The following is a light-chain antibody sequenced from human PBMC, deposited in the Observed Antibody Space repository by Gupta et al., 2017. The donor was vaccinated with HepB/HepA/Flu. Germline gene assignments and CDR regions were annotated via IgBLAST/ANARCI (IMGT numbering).Light chain of an antibody. J-gene: IGLJ2*01. CDR2: GKI. V-gene: IGLV3-19*01. CDR3: IYQERSGNHIDVV. CDR1: SLRSYY. Sequence: SSQLTHDPSFSVPLGQTVRNPCQGDSLRSYYASWYQQKPGQAPVLVSYGKINRPSGIPDRFSGASSGNTASLKTTGEQEEDEANYYSIYQERSGNHIDVVFGGGTKMTVL.